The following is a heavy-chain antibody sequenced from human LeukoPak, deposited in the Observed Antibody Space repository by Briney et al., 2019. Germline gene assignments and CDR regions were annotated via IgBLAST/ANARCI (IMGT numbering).Heavy chain of an antibody. D-gene: IGHD1-26*01. CDR3: ARDGRVSPYSGMDV. V-gene: IGHV4-59*01. CDR2: IYYSGST. J-gene: IGHJ6*02. Sequence: SETLSLTCTVSGGSISSYYWSWIWQPPGKGLEWIGYIYYSGSTDYNPSLKSRVTISIDTSKNQFSLKLSSVTAADTALYYCARDGRVSPYSGMDVWGQGTTVTVSS. CDR1: GGSISSYY.